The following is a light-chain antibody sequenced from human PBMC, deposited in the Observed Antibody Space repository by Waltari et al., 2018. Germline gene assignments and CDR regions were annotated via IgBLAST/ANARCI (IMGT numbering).Light chain of an antibody. Sequence: QSALTQPASVSGSPGQSITISCPGPSSDVGGYNYVSWYQQHPGKAPKLMIYEVSNRPSGVSNRFSGSKSGNTASLTISGLQAEDEADYYCSSYTSSSTLLFGGGTKLTVL. CDR1: SSDVGGYNY. J-gene: IGLJ2*01. CDR3: SSYTSSSTLL. V-gene: IGLV2-14*01. CDR2: EVS.